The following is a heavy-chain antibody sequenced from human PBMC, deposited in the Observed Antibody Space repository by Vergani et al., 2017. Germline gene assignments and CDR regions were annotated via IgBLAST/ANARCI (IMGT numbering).Heavy chain of an antibody. CDR1: GGTFSSYA. CDR3: ARDGKVDDYSNFYWFDP. Sequence: QVQLVQSGAEVKKPGSSVKVSCKASGGTFSSYAISWVRQAPGQGLEWMGGIIPIFGTANYAQKFQGRVTITADESTSTAYMELSRLRSEDTAVYYCARDGKVDDYSNFYWFDPWGQGTLVTVSS. J-gene: IGHJ5*02. CDR2: IIPIFGTA. D-gene: IGHD4-11*01. V-gene: IGHV1-69*01.